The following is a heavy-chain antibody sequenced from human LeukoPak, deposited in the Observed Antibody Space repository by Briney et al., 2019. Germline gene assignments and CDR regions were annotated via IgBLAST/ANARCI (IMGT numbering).Heavy chain of an antibody. CDR1: GFTFSSCE. CDR2: ITGSGSKT. D-gene: IGHD4-17*01. CDR3: ARDLGDYVGYDAFDI. J-gene: IGHJ3*02. Sequence: GGSLRLSCAASGFTFSSCEMNWVRQAPGKGLEWLSYITGSGSKTYYADSVKGRFTISRDNAKNSLYLQMNSLRAEDKAVYYCARDLGDYVGYDAFDIWGQGTMVTVSS. V-gene: IGHV3-48*03.